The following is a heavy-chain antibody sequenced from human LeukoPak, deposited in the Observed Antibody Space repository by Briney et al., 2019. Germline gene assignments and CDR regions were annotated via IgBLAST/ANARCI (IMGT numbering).Heavy chain of an antibody. V-gene: IGHV4-34*01. Sequence: PSETLSLTCAVYGGSFSGYYWSWIRQPPGKGLEWIGEINHSGSTNYNPSLKSRVTISVDTSKNQFSLKLSSVTAADTAVYYCARWVWSIAARPPGYYYYYMDVWGKGTTVTVSS. D-gene: IGHD6-6*01. CDR1: GGSFSGYY. CDR2: INHSGST. CDR3: ARWVWSIAARPPGYYYYYMDV. J-gene: IGHJ6*03.